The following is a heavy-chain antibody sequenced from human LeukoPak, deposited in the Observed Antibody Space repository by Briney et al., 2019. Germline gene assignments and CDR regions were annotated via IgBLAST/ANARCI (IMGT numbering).Heavy chain of an antibody. V-gene: IGHV3-7*01. CDR1: GFTFSTYW. CDR2: IKTDGSQT. D-gene: IGHD4/OR15-4a*01. J-gene: IGHJ4*02. Sequence: GRSLRLSCAASGFTFSTYWMTWVRQAPGKGLEWVANIKTDGSQTYYLDSVKGRFTISRDNAKTFLSLQLGSLRADDTGVYYCARASMGGRDYHLDSWGQGTLVTVSS. CDR3: ARASMGGRDYHLDS.